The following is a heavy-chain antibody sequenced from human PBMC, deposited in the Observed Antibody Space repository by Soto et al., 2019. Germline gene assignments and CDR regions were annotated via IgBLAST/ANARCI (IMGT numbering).Heavy chain of an antibody. Sequence: EVQLVQSGAEVKKPGESLRISCQGSGYSFTSYWIGWVRQRPGKGLEWMGRINPSDSYTTYSPSFQGHVTISTDKSFSTAYLQWSGLKASDTAMYYCAILGYCTGTSCYTFDSWGQGTLVAVSS. J-gene: IGHJ4*02. CDR2: INPSDSYT. CDR3: AILGYCTGTSCYTFDS. D-gene: IGHD2-2*02. V-gene: IGHV5-10-1*03. CDR1: GYSFTSYW.